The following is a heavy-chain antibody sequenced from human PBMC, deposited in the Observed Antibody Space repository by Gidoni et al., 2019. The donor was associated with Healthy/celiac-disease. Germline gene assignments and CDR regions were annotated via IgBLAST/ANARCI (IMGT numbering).Heavy chain of an antibody. D-gene: IGHD5-12*01. J-gene: IGHJ4*02. V-gene: IGHV4-34*01. CDR3: ARRVATICYFDY. CDR1: GGSFSGYY. Sequence: QVQLQQWGAGLLKPSETLSLTCAVYGGSFSGYYWSWIRQPPGKGLEWIGEINHSGSTNYNPSLKSRVTISVDTSKNHFSLKLSSVTAADTAVYYCARRVATICYFDYWGQGTLVTVSS. CDR2: INHSGST.